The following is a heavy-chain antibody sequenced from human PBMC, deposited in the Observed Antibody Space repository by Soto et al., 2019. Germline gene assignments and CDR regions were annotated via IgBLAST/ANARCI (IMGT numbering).Heavy chain of an antibody. CDR3: ARSAQLGSGSYPYYFDY. CDR2: IYHSGST. D-gene: IGHD3-10*01. J-gene: IGHJ4*02. V-gene: IGHV4-30-2*01. Sequence: SETLSLTCAVSGGSISSGGYSWSWIRQPPGKGLEWIGYIYHSGSTYYNPSLKSRVTISVDRSKNQFSLKLSSVTAADTAVYYCARSAQLGSGSYPYYFDYWGQGTLVTVSS. CDR1: GGSISSGGYS.